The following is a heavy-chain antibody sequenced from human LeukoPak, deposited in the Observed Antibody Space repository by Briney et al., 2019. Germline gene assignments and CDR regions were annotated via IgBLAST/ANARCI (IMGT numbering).Heavy chain of an antibody. J-gene: IGHJ4*02. CDR3: ARGGGGYDSSGYYDPFDY. D-gene: IGHD3-22*01. CDR1: GGSFSGYY. CDR2: INHSGST. V-gene: IGHV4-34*01. Sequence: SETLSLTCAVYGGSFSGYYWSWIRQPPGKGLEWIGEINHSGSTNYNPSLKSRVTISVDTSKNQFSLKLSSVTAADTAVYYCARGGGGYDSSGYYDPFDYWGQGTLVTVSS.